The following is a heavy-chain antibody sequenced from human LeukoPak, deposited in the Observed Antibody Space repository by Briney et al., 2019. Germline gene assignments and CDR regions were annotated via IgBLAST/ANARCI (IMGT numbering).Heavy chain of an antibody. J-gene: IGHJ4*02. CDR3: ARGPYYSDRSVENY. Sequence: GGSLRLSCVASGFTSSSYTMHWVRQTPGKGLEWVANIKQDGSEKYYVDSVKGRFTISRDNAKNSLYLQMNSLRAEDTAVYYCARGPYYSDRSVENYWGQGTLVTVSS. V-gene: IGHV3-7*01. D-gene: IGHD3-22*01. CDR2: IKQDGSEK. CDR1: GFTSSSYT.